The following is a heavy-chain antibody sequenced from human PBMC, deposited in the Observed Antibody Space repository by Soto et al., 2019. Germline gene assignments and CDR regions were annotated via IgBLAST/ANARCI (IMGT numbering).Heavy chain of an antibody. J-gene: IGHJ4*02. D-gene: IGHD3-10*01. CDR3: AIVGVRGGRFFDY. V-gene: IGHV1-69*01. CDR1: GGTFSSYA. Sequence: QVQLVQSGAEVKKPGSSVKVSCKASGGTFSSYAISWVRQAPGQGLEWMGGIIPIFGTANYAQKFQGRVKITAHASTSKAYMELSSLSSEDTAVYYCAIVGVRGGRFFDYWGQGTLVTVSS. CDR2: IIPIFGTA.